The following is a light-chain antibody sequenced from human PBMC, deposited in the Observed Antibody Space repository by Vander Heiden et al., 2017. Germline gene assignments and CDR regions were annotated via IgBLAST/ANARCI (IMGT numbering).Light chain of an antibody. J-gene: IGKJ2*01. V-gene: IGKV1-39*01. Sequence: DIQMTQSPSSLSASVGDRVTITCRASQSISSYLNWYQQKPGKAPKFLLYAASSLQRGAPSRSSASGPGTEFPLTYSILQPEDFAPNYCQRSSSTRLTFGQGTKLEIK. CDR1: QSISSY. CDR3: QRSSSTRLT. CDR2: AAS.